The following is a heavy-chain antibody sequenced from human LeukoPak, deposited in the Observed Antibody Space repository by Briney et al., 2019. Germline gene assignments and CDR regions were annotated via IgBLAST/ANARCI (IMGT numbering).Heavy chain of an antibody. D-gene: IGHD6-19*01. CDR3: TKDSGTGCNFDY. CDR1: GFTFHNYA. CDR2: IGGDGGRT. Sequence: GGSLRLSCAASGFTFHNYAMHWVRQAPGKGLEWVSLIGGDGGRTYFADSVKGRFTISRDNSKNSLYLQMNSLRAEDTAFYYCTKDSGTGCNFDYWGQGTLVTVSS. V-gene: IGHV3-43*02. J-gene: IGHJ4*02.